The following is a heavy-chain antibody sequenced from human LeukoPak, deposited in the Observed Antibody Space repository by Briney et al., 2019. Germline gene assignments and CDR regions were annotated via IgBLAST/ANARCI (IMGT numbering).Heavy chain of an antibody. D-gene: IGHD2-2*03. CDR1: GGSISSSSYY. CDR2: IYYSGST. Sequence: SETLSLTCTVSGGSISSSSYYWGWIRQPPGKGLEWIGSIYYSGSTYYNPSLKSRVTISVDTSKNQFSLKLSSVTAADTAVYYCARGVGIVVVPAARTVWFDPWGQGTLVTVSS. J-gene: IGHJ5*02. V-gene: IGHV4-39*07. CDR3: ARGVGIVVVPAARTVWFDP.